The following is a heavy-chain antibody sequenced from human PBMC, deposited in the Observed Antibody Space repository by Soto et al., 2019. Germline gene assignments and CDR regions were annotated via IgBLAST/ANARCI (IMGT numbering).Heavy chain of an antibody. CDR1: GYTFTSYD. J-gene: IGHJ4*02. Sequence: GASVKVSCKASGYTFTSYDINWVRQATGQGLEWMGWMNPNSGNTGYAQKFQGRVTMTRNTSISTAYMELSSLRSEDTAVYYCARGRALLDFLLYRTGKSYFVYSCPAPLVTVFS. CDR3: ARGRALLDFLLYRTGKSYFVY. V-gene: IGHV1-8*01. CDR2: MNPNSGNT. D-gene: IGHD3-3*01.